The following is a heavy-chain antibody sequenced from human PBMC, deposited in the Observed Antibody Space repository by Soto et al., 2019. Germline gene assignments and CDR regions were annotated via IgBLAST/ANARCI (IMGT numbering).Heavy chain of an antibody. J-gene: IGHJ6*02. CDR1: GFTVSSNY. Sequence: GGSLRLSCAASGFTVSSNYMSWVRQAPGKGLEWVSVIYSGGSTYYADSVKGRFTISRDNSKHTLYLQMNSLRAEDTAVYYCASDRLTIHGDYNYYYGMDVWGQGTTVTVSS. V-gene: IGHV3-66*01. CDR3: ASDRLTIHGDYNYYYGMDV. CDR2: IYSGGST. D-gene: IGHD3-3*01.